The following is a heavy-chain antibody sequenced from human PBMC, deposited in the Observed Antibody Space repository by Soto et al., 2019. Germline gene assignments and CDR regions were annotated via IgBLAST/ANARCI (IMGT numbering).Heavy chain of an antibody. Sequence: QVQLQQWGAGLLKPSETLSLTCAVYGGSFSGYYWSWIRQPPGKGLEWIGEINHSGSTNYNPSLKSRVTITVDTSKNQFSLKLGSVTAADTAVDYCARTYSSSWSPFDYWGQGTLVTVSS. CDR2: INHSGST. D-gene: IGHD6-13*01. CDR1: GGSFSGYY. J-gene: IGHJ4*02. CDR3: ARTYSSSWSPFDY. V-gene: IGHV4-34*01.